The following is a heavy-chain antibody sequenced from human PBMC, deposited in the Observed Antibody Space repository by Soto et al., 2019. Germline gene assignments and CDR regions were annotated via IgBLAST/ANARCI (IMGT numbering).Heavy chain of an antibody. CDR3: ARLYPPLRGSSWLDY. J-gene: IGHJ4*02. V-gene: IGHV4-34*01. CDR2: INHSGST. D-gene: IGHD6-13*01. CDR1: GGSFSGYY. Sequence: SETLSLTCAVYGGSFSGYYWSWIRQPPGKGLEWIGEINHSGSTNYNPSLKSRVTISVDTSKNQFSLKLSSVTAADTAVYYCARLYPPLRGSSWLDYWGQGTLVTLSS.